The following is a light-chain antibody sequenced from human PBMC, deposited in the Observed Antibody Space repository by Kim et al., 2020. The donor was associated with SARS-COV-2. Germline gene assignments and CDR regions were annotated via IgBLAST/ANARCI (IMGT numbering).Light chain of an antibody. Sequence: GQSSTIACTGTRSDVGSYNLVCWYQQQPGKAPKHMIDEVSKRPAGVSNRFSGSKSGNTASLTISGLQAEDEADYYCCSYAGSSTYVFGTGTKVTV. CDR3: CSYAGSSTYV. CDR1: RSDVGSYNL. CDR2: EVS. V-gene: IGLV2-23*02. J-gene: IGLJ1*01.